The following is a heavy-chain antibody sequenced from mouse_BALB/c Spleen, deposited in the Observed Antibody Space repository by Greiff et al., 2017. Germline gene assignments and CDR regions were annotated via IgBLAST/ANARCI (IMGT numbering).Heavy chain of an antibody. V-gene: IGHV5-17*02. D-gene: IGHD3-1*01. CDR1: GFTFSSFG. Sequence: EVMLVESGGGLVQPGGSRKLSCAASGFTFSSFGMHWVRQAPEKGLEWVAYISSGSSTIYYADTVKGRFTISRDNPKNTLFLQMTSLRSEDTAMYYCASSGPYMDYWGQGTAVTVSS. CDR2: ISSGSSTI. J-gene: IGHJ4*01. CDR3: ASSGPYMDY.